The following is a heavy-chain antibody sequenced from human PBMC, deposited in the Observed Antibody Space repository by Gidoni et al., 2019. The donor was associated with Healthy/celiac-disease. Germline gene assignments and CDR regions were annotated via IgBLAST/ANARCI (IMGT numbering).Heavy chain of an antibody. CDR3: AKTLRENRLRPSLRAFDI. J-gene: IGHJ3*02. CDR1: GCSISRSTYH. D-gene: IGHD4-17*01. CDR2: IYYSWST. V-gene: IGHV4-39*01. Sequence: QLQLQESGPGLVTPSETLSLTCTVAGCSISRSTYHWAWVRQPSGQWPAASGESQSGGWTCQPPGNGLEWIWSIYYSWSTYYNPSLKSRVTISVDTSKNQFSLKLSSVTAADTAVYYCAKTLRENRLRPSLRAFDIWGQGTMVTVSS.